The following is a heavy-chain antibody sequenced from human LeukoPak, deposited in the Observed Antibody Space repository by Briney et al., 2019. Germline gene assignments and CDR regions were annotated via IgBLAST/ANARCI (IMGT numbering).Heavy chain of an antibody. CDR3: AREGVLGELPRQRGMDV. D-gene: IGHD3-10*01. CDR2: IYYSGST. Sequence: SEALSLTCTVSGGSISSYYWSWIRQPPGKGLEWIGYIYYSGSTNYNPSLKSRVTISVDTSKNQFSLKLSSVTAADTAVYYCAREGVLGELPRQRGMDVWGQGTTVTVSS. CDR1: GGSISSYY. J-gene: IGHJ6*02. V-gene: IGHV4-59*12.